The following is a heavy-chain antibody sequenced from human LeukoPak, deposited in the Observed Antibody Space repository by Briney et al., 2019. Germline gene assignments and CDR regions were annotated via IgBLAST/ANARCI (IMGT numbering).Heavy chain of an antibody. CDR1: GYTLTELS. D-gene: IGHD4-23*01. J-gene: IGHJ4*02. V-gene: IGHV1-24*01. CDR2: FDPEDGET. CDR3: ARESPTMVVTPDY. Sequence: ASVEVSCKVSGYTLTELSMYWVRQAPGKGLEWMGGFDPEDGETIYAQKFQGRVTMTEDTSTDTAYMELSRLRSDDTAVYYCARESPTMVVTPDYWGQGTLVTVSS.